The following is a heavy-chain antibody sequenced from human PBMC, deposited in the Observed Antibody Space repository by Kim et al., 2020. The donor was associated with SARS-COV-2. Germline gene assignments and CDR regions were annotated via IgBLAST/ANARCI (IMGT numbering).Heavy chain of an antibody. CDR2: ISYDGSNK. J-gene: IGHJ4*02. D-gene: IGHD3-16*01. CDR3: ARDLWVY. V-gene: IGHV3-33*05. Sequence: GGSLRLSCAASGFTFSSYGMHWVRQAPGKGLEWLAVISYDGSNKYYADSVKGRFTISRDNSKNTLYLQMNSLRAEDTAVYYCARDLWVYWGQGTLVTVSS. CDR1: GFTFSSYG.